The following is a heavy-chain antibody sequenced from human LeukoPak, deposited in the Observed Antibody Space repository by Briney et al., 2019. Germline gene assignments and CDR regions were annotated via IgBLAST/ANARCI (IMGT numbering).Heavy chain of an antibody. CDR1: GGSISSYY. D-gene: IGHD3-3*01. Sequence: SETLSLTCTVSGGSISSYYWSWIRQPPGKGLEWIGYIYYSGSTNYNPSLKSRFTISLDTSKNQFSLKMSSVTAADTAVYYCARLYYDFWGGLPYYFDYWGQGTLVTVSS. J-gene: IGHJ4*02. CDR3: ARLYYDFWGGLPYYFDY. CDR2: IYYSGST. V-gene: IGHV4-59*08.